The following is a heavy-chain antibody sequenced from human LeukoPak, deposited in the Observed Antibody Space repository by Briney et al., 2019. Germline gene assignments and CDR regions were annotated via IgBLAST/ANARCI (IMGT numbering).Heavy chain of an antibody. CDR1: GGSISSYY. CDR3: ARGEQLVGTIRYYYYMDV. CDR2: IYTSGST. J-gene: IGHJ6*03. Sequence: PSETLSLTCTVSGGSISSYYWSWIRQPAGKGLEWIGRIYTSGSTNYNPSLKSRVTMSVDTSKNQFSLKLSSVTAADTAVYYCARGEQLVGTIRYYYYMDVWGKGTTVTVSS. V-gene: IGHV4-4*07. D-gene: IGHD6-6*01.